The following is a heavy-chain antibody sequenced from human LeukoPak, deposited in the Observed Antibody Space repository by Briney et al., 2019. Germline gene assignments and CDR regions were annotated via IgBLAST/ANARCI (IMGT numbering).Heavy chain of an antibody. J-gene: IGHJ4*02. CDR2: INSYGSST. V-gene: IGHV3-74*01. CDR1: SFTFDSYW. Sequence: GGSLRLSCAASSFTFDSYWMHWGRPAPRRNSVFVSRINSYGSSTVLADSVKGRFPISTSHATNPLYLQMNCLRAEHTAVYYCARDAPAHTALDYWGQGTLVTVSS. D-gene: IGHD5-18*01. CDR3: ARDAPAHTALDY.